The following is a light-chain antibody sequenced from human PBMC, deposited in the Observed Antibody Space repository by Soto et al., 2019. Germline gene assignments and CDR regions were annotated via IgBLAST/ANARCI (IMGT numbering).Light chain of an antibody. CDR1: QSISNW. CDR2: KAS. CDR3: QQYNSYRA. V-gene: IGKV1-5*03. Sequence: DIQVTHSPSSVSASVGDRVTITGRASQSISNWLAWHQQKPGKAPKLLIYKASSLASGVPSRLSGSGSGTEFTLTIRSLQPDDFATYYCQQYNSYRAFGQGTKVDIK. J-gene: IGKJ1*01.